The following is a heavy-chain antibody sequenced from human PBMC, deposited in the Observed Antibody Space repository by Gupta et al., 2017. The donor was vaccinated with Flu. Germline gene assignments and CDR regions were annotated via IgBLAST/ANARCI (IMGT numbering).Heavy chain of an antibody. CDR2: GHLSGST. CDR1: GGSIGNNY. Sequence: QVQLQESGPGLVKPSETLSLTCTVSGGSIGNNYWSWIRQSAGKGMEWIGYGHLSGSTNYNPSLKSRVTISVDRSNNLFSLNLRSVTAADTAIYYCARHLNFVVGSPFSSSWTPHFDYWGQGTLVTVSS. D-gene: IGHD6-13*01. J-gene: IGHJ4*02. CDR3: ARHLNFVVGSPFSSSWTPHFDY. V-gene: IGHV4-59*08.